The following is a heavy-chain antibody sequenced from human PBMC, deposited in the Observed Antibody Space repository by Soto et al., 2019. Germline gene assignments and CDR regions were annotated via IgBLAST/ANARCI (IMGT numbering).Heavy chain of an antibody. D-gene: IGHD3-3*01. CDR3: AREDYDFWSGYKVPSMDV. CDR1: GFTFSSYA. J-gene: IGHJ6*02. Sequence: PGGSLRLSCAASGFTFSSYAMSWVRQAPGKGLEWVSAISGSGGSTYYADSVKGRFTISRDNSKNTLYLQMNSLRAEDTAVYYCAREDYDFWSGYKVPSMDVWGQGTTVTVSS. CDR2: ISGSGGST. V-gene: IGHV3-23*01.